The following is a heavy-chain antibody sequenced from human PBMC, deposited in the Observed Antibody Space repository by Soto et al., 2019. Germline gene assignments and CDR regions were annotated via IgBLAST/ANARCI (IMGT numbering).Heavy chain of an antibody. CDR2: ISGGGDGT. D-gene: IGHD2-8*01. J-gene: IGHJ3*01. Sequence: EVQLLESGGGLVRPGGSLRLSCAASGFTFYNYAMNWVCQAPGKGLEWVSTISGGGDGTYYADSVKGRFTLSRDNSRNTVSLQMNSPRAEYTAVYYCAKKGLGSLATYCTTGDCHYAFDVWGQGTLVTVSS. CDR3: AKKGLGSLATYCTTGDCHYAFDV. V-gene: IGHV3-23*01. CDR1: GFTFYNYA.